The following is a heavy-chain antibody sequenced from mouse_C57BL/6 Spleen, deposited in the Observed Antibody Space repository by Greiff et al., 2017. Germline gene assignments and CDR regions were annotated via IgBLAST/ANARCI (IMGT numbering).Heavy chain of an antibody. CDR3: ARCETTEGVDY. CDR2: IYPGDGDT. J-gene: IGHJ4*01. Sequence: QVQLKESGAELVKPGASVKISCKASGYAFSSYWLNWVKQRPGKGLEWIGQIYPGDGDTNYNGKFKGKATLTADKSSSTAYMQLSSLTSEDSAVYFCARCETTEGVDYWGQGTSVTVSS. CDR1: GYAFSSYW. V-gene: IGHV1-80*01. D-gene: IGHD1-1*01.